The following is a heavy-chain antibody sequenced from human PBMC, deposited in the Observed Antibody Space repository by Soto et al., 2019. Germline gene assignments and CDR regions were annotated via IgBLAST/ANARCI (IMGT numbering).Heavy chain of an antibody. D-gene: IGHD6-19*01. CDR2: ISVSDPGT. Sequence: EVQLLESGGGLVQPGGSLRLSCAASGFTFGSHDMSWVRQAPGKVREWVSSISVSDPGTYYADSVKGRFTISRDISKKTLFLQMDSLRAVDTALYYCTKGTWLDIWGQVTMVTVSS. V-gene: IGHV3-23*01. CDR3: TKGTWLDI. J-gene: IGHJ3*02. CDR1: GFTFGSHD.